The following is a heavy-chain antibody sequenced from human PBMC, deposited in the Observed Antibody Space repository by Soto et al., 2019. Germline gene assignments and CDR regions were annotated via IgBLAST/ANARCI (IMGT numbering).Heavy chain of an antibody. CDR3: AKYLVASRPLFAAPRFDP. V-gene: IGHV3-9*01. J-gene: IGHJ5*02. D-gene: IGHD6-6*01. CDR1: GSTLDDYA. CDR2: ISWNSGSI. Sequence: ALRLCSAASGSTLDDYAMHWVRQAPGKGLEWVSGISWNSGSIGYADSVKGRFTISRDNAKNSLYLQMNSLRAEDTALYYCAKYLVASRPLFAAPRFDPLGQATLGTVAP.